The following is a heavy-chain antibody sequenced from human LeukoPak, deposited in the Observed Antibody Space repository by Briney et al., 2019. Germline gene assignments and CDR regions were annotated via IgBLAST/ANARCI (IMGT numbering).Heavy chain of an antibody. D-gene: IGHD3-16*01. CDR2: INPTGGST. V-gene: IGHV1-46*01. CDR3: ARSLGVGDY. CDR1: GYTFTSYY. Sequence: ASVKVSCKASGYTFTSYYMHWVRQAPGQGLEWMGIINPTGGSTNYAQKFQGRVTMTRDTSTSTVYMEPSSLSSEDTAVYYCARSLGVGDYWGQGTLVTVSS. J-gene: IGHJ4*02.